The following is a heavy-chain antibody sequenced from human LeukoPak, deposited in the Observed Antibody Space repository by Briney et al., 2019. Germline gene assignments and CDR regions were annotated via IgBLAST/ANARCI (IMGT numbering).Heavy chain of an antibody. CDR2: ISETGNT. Sequence: PSETLSLTCTVSGGSISCSNNFWGWIRQSPGKGLEWIGYISETGNTYYNPSLKSRVTISVDTSKNQFSLNLSSVTAADTAVFYCVRRGRDYGDYVGFDPWGQGTLVTVSS. D-gene: IGHD4-17*01. CDR3: VRRGRDYGDYVGFDP. CDR1: GGSISCSNNF. J-gene: IGHJ5*02. V-gene: IGHV4-39*01.